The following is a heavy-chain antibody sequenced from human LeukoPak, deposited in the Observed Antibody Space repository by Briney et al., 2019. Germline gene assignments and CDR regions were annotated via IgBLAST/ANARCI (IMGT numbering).Heavy chain of an antibody. V-gene: IGHV3-7*04. CDR1: GFTFSSYW. CDR2: IKQDGSEK. J-gene: IGHJ5*02. Sequence: GGSLRLSRAASGFTFSSYWMSWVRQAPGKGLEWVANIKQDGSEKYYVDSVKGRFTISRDNAKNSLYLQMNSLRAEDTAVYYCARGGIAARIGWFDPWSQGTLVTVSS. D-gene: IGHD6-6*01. CDR3: ARGGIAARIGWFDP.